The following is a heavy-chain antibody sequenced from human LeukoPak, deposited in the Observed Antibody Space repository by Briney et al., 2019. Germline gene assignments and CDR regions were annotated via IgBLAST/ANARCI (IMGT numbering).Heavy chain of an antibody. CDR2: IYHSGST. Sequence: SETLSLTCAVSGGSLSSSNWWSWVRQPPGKGLEWIGEIYHSGSTNYNPSLKSRVTISVDKSKNQFSLKLSSVTAADTAVYYCARYIAAAGTYYYYYMDVWGKGTTVTVSS. CDR3: ARYIAAAGTYYYYYMDV. V-gene: IGHV4-4*02. J-gene: IGHJ6*03. D-gene: IGHD6-13*01. CDR1: GGSLSSSNW.